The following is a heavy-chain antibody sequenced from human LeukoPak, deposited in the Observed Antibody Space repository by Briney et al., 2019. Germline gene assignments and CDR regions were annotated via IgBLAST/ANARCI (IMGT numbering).Heavy chain of an antibody. CDR2: ISNNGGYT. V-gene: IGHV3-23*01. CDR1: GFTFSSYW. D-gene: IGHD1-26*01. CDR3: AKDPRGRLSDP. J-gene: IGHJ5*02. Sequence: GGSLRLSCAASGFTFSSYWMSWVRQAPGKGLEWVSAISNNGGYTYYADSVKGRFTISRDNSKNTLYLQMNSLRAEDTAVYYCAKDPRGRLSDPWGQGTLVTVSS.